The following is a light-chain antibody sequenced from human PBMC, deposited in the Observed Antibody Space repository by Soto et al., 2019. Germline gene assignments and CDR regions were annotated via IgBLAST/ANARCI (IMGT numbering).Light chain of an antibody. Sequence: DIRMTQSPSSQSASVGDRITITCRASLSISSSLSWYQQKPGKAPRLLIYAASRLQSGAPSRFSGSGSGTDFTLTITSLQPEDFATYYCQQSYITPRTFGQGTKVDIK. J-gene: IGKJ1*01. CDR1: LSISSS. CDR3: QQSYITPRT. CDR2: AAS. V-gene: IGKV1-39*01.